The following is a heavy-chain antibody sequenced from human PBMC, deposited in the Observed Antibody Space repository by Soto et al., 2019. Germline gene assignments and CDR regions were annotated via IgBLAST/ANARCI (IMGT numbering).Heavy chain of an antibody. V-gene: IGHV5-51*01. CDR1: GYSFSTYW. J-gene: IGHJ6*02. D-gene: IGHD4-4*01. CDR3: ARHASSRTSNYDYYAVDV. CDR2: IYPGDSDS. Sequence: GESLKISCKASGYSFSTYWIDWVRQMPGKGLDWMGVIYPGDSDSRYNPSFQGHITISADKSISTAYLQWSSLRASDSAIYYCARHASSRTSNYDYYAVDVWGLGTTVTVSS.